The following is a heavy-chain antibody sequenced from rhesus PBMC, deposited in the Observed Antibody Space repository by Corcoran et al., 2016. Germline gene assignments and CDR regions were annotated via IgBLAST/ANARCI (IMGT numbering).Heavy chain of an antibody. Sequence: QVQLQESGPGLVKPSETLSLTCAVSGGSFSSYWWTWIRQFPGKGLEGIGEINGNSGSPTYNPSLRSRVTISKDASQSQFSLKLSSGTAADTAVYYCAAAAHGAYWGQGVLVTVSS. J-gene: IGHJ4*01. V-gene: IGHV4-80*01. CDR3: AAAAHGAY. CDR2: INGNSGSP. CDR1: GGSFSSYW. D-gene: IGHD6-31*01.